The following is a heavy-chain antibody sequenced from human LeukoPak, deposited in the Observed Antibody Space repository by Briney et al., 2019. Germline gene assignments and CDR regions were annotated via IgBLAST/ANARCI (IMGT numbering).Heavy chain of an antibody. J-gene: IGHJ4*02. D-gene: IGHD5-18*01. CDR2: INHSGST. V-gene: IGHV4-34*01. Sequence: PSETLSLTCAVYGGSFSGYYWSWIRQPPGKGLEWIGEINHSGSTSYNPSPKSRVTISVDTSKNQFSLKLSSVTAADTAVYYCARGVGYSYGYYRFFDYWGQGTLVTVSS. CDR1: GGSFSGYY. CDR3: ARGVGYSYGYYRFFDY.